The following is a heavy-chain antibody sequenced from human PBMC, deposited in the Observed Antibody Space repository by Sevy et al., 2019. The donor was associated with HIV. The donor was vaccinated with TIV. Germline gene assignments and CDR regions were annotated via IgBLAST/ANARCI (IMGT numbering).Heavy chain of an antibody. V-gene: IGHV1-24*01. J-gene: IGHJ4*02. CDR3: ASVGYYDSTAHKQDLGGY. CDR2: FDPEDGEP. D-gene: IGHD3-16*01. Sequence: ASVKVSCNVSGNTLSDLSMHWVRQSPGKGFEWIGGFDPEDGEPIYARKFQGRVTVTEDTSTDTAYMELSSLRSEDTAVYYCASVGYYDSTAHKQDLGGYWGQGTLITVSS. CDR1: GNTLSDLS.